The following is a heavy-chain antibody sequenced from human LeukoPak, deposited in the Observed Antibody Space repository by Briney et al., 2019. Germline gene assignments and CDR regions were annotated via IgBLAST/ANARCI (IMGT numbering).Heavy chain of an antibody. CDR2: INPNSGGT. CDR1: GYTFTGFY. D-gene: IGHD6-13*01. V-gene: IGHV1-2*02. Sequence: GASVKVSCKASGYTFTGFYIHWVRQAPGQGLEWMGWINPNSGGTNYAQKFQDRVTMTRDTSISTAYMELSSLKSDDTAVYYCARDPGSSSPWGQGTLVTVSS. CDR3: ARDPGSSSP. J-gene: IGHJ5*02.